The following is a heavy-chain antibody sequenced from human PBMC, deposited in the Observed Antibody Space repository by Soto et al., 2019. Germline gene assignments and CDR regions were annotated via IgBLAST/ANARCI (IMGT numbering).Heavy chain of an antibody. J-gene: IGHJ6*02. V-gene: IGHV3-7*03. Sequence: LRLSCAASEFTFNNFLMTWVRQAPGKGLECVANINQDGSEKYYVNSVKGRFTISRDNAKNSLYLQMNSLRAEDTAIYYCAKGGPYYYYGMDVWGQGTTVTVSS. CDR3: AKGGPYYYYGMDV. CDR2: INQDGSEK. D-gene: IGHD2-15*01. CDR1: EFTFNNFL.